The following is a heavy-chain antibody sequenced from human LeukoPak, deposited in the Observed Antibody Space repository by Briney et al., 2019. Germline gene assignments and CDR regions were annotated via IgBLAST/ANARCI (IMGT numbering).Heavy chain of an antibody. D-gene: IGHD1-26*01. V-gene: IGHV4-61*01. J-gene: IGHJ4*02. CDR3: ARDPSGWGAFDY. CDR1: GGSISSSYY. Sequence: SGTLSLTCAVSGGSISSSYYWSWIRPPPGKGLEWIGYIYYSGSTNYNPSLKSRVTISVDTSKNQFSLKLSSVTAADTAVYYCARDPSGWGAFDYWGQGTLVTVSS. CDR2: IYYSGST.